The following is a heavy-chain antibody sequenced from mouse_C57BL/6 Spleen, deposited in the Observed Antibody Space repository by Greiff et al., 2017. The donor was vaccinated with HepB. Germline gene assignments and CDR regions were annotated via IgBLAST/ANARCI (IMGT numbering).Heavy chain of an antibody. D-gene: IGHD2-1*01. V-gene: IGHV1-26*01. J-gene: IGHJ3*01. CDR2: INPNNGGT. CDR3: ARGRGNWPWFAY. CDR1: GYTFTDYY. Sequence: VQLQQSGPELVKPGASVKISCKASGYTFTDYYMNWVKQSHGKSLEWIGDINPNNGGTSYNQKFKGKATLTVDKSSSTAYMELRSLTSEDSAVYYCARGRGNWPWFAYWGQGTLVTVSA.